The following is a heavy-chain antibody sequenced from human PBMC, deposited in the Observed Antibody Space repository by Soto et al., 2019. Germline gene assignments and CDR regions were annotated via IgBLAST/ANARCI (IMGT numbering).Heavy chain of an antibody. CDR2: INPSGGST. CDR3: ARDQYYDFWSGYPKTYYYYYGMDV. V-gene: IGHV1-46*01. J-gene: IGHJ6*02. D-gene: IGHD3-3*01. CDR1: GYTFTSYY. Sequence: ASVKVSCKASGYTFTSYYMHWVRQAPGQGLEWMGIINPSGGSTSYAQKFQGRVTMTRDTSTSTVYMELSSLRSEDTAVYYCARDQYYDFWSGYPKTYYYYYGMDVWGPGTTVTVSS.